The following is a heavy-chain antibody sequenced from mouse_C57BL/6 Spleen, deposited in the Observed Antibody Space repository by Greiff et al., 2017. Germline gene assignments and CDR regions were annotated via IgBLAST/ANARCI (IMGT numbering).Heavy chain of an antibody. CDR1: GYTFTSYW. CDR3: ARCGNWGFAY. J-gene: IGHJ3*01. CDR2: IDPSDSYT. Sequence: QVQLQQPGAELVKPGASVKLSCKASGYTFTSYWMQWVKQRPGQGLEWIGEIDPSDSYTNYNQKFKGKATLTVDTSSSTAYMQLSSLTSEDSAVYYCARCGNWGFAYWGQGTLVTVSA. V-gene: IGHV1-50*01. D-gene: IGHD2-1*01.